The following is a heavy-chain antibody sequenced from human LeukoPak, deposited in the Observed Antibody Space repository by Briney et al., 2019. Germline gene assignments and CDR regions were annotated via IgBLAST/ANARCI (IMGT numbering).Heavy chain of an antibody. Sequence: SETLSLTCTVSGGSISTYHWSWIRQPPGKGLEWIGYIYTSGSTNYNPSLKSRVTISVDTSKNQFSLKLSSVTAADTAVYYCARGPDWVVTAIGSWFDPWGQGTLVTVSS. J-gene: IGHJ5*02. D-gene: IGHD2-21*02. V-gene: IGHV4-4*09. CDR3: ARGPDWVVTAIGSWFDP. CDR1: GGSISTYH. CDR2: IYTSGST.